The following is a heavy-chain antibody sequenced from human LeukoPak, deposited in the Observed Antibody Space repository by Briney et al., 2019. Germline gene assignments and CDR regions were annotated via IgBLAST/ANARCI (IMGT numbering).Heavy chain of an antibody. D-gene: IGHD6-13*01. Sequence: QAGGSLRLSCAASGFTFSSYAMSWVRQAPGKGLEWVSLISGSGGSTYYADSVKGRFTISRDNTKNTLYLQMNSLRAEDTAVYYCAKSLYSSSWTGIDYWGQGTLVTVSS. CDR2: ISGSGGST. V-gene: IGHV3-23*01. CDR3: AKSLYSSSWTGIDY. J-gene: IGHJ4*02. CDR1: GFTFSSYA.